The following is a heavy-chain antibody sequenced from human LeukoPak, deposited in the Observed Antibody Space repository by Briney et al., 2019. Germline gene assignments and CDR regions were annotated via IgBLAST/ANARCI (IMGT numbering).Heavy chain of an antibody. V-gene: IGHV3-23*01. CDR2: ISGSGGST. J-gene: IGHJ4*02. Sequence: GGSLRLSCAASGFTSSTYAMSWVRQAPGKGLEWVSGISGSGGSTTHADSVKDRFTISRDNSKNTLYLQMNSLRAEDTALYYCAKDMYSGSNYFFDSWGQGTLVTVSS. D-gene: IGHD6-25*01. CDR3: AKDMYSGSNYFFDS. CDR1: GFTSSTYA.